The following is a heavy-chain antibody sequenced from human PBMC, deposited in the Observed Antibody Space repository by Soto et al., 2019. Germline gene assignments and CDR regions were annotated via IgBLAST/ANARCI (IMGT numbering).Heavy chain of an antibody. D-gene: IGHD1-1*01. CDR1: GYDFTTYG. CDR3: ASGRYGDY. CDR2: ISAHNGNT. V-gene: IGHV1-18*01. Sequence: QVHLVQSGAEVKNPGASVKVSCKGSGYDFTTYGITWVRQAPGQGLEWMAWISAHNGNTNYAPNLQGRVTVTRDTSTSPAYIELGSLRSDDTAVYYCASGRYGDYWGQGALVTVSS. J-gene: IGHJ4*02.